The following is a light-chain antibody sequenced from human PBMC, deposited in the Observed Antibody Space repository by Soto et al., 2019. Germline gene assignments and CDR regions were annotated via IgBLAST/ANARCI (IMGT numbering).Light chain of an antibody. V-gene: IGLV2-8*01. CDR3: NSYAGSSIWV. J-gene: IGLJ3*02. Sequence: QSVLTQPPSASGSPGQSVTISCTGTSSEVGAYNYVCWYQQHPGKAPKLMIYDVSKRPSGVPDRFSGSKSGNTASLTVSGLQAEDEADFCCNSYAGSSIWVFGGGTKVTVL. CDR1: SSEVGAYNY. CDR2: DVS.